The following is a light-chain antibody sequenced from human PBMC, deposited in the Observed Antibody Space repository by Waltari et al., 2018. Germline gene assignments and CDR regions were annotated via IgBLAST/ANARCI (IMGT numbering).Light chain of an antibody. CDR1: QKISSY. V-gene: IGKV1-39*01. J-gene: IGKJ1*01. Sequence: DIQMTQSPSSLSASVEDRVTITCRESQKISSYLNWYQQKPGTAPRLLIYDASRLQSGVPSRFSGSGSGTDFTLTISSLQPEDFVTYYCQQTYTTPRTFGQGTKVETK. CDR3: QQTYTTPRT. CDR2: DAS.